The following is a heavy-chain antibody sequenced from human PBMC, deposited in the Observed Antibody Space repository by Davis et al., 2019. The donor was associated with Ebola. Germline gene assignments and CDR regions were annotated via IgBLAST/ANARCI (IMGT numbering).Heavy chain of an antibody. CDR3: AKAAYGDYGFDY. CDR1: GFTFSSYG. J-gene: IGHJ4*02. Sequence: PGGSLRLSCAASGFTFSSYGMHWVRQAPGKGLEWVAVIWYDGSNKYYADSVKGRFTISRDNSKNTLYLQMNSLRAEDTAVYYCAKAAYGDYGFDYWGQGTLVTVSS. V-gene: IGHV3-33*06. CDR2: IWYDGSNK. D-gene: IGHD4-17*01.